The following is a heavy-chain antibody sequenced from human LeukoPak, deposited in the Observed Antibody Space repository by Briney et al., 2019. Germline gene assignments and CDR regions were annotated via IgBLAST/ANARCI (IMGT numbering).Heavy chain of an antibody. D-gene: IGHD6-13*01. V-gene: IGHV3-48*04. CDR2: ISSSSSTI. J-gene: IGHJ6*02. CDR3: ARGVSIAAAGSRYYYYGMDV. Sequence: PGGSLRLSCAASGFTFSSYSMNWVRQAPGKGLEWVSYISSSSSTIYYADSVKGRFTISRDNAKNSLYLQMNSLRAEDTAVYYCARGVSIAAAGSRYYYYGMDVWGQGTTVTVSS. CDR1: GFTFSSYS.